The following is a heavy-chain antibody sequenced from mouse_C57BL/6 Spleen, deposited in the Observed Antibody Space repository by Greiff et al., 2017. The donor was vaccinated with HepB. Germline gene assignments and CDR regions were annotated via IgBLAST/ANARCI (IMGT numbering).Heavy chain of an antibody. J-gene: IGHJ4*01. CDR3: ARRVSIRDGFPYYYAMDY. D-gene: IGHD2-3*01. CDR1: GFSLSTSGMG. V-gene: IGHV8-12*01. CDR2: IYWDDDK. Sequence: QVTLKECGPGILQSSQTLSLTCSFSGFSLSTSGMGVSWIRQPSGKGLEWLAHIYWDDDKRYNPSLKSRLTISKDTSRNQVFLKITSVDTADTATYYCARRVSIRDGFPYYYAMDYWGQGTSVTVSS.